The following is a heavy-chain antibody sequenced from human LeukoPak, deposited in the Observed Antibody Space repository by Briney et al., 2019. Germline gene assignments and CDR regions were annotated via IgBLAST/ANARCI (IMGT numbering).Heavy chain of an antibody. Sequence: GRSLRLSCAASGFTFSSYAMSWVRQAPGKGLDWVSAITGSGGSTYYADSVKGRFTISRDNSKNTLYLQMNSLRAEDTAVYYCAKDRRGYYYDSSGYRTSADAFDIWGQGTMVTVSS. CDR3: AKDRRGYYYDSSGYRTSADAFDI. D-gene: IGHD3-22*01. CDR2: ITGSGGST. CDR1: GFTFSSYA. V-gene: IGHV3-23*01. J-gene: IGHJ3*02.